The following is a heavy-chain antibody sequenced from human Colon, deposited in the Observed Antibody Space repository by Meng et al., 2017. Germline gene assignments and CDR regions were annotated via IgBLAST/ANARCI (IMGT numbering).Heavy chain of an antibody. J-gene: IGHJ4*02. CDR2: IRKKVNSYTT. D-gene: IGHD6-19*01. V-gene: IGHV3-72*01. CDR1: GFTFSDYY. Sequence: GGSLRLSCAASGFTFSDYYMDWVRQAPGKGLEWVGRIRKKVNSYTTEYAASVKGRFTVSRDDSKNSLYLQMNSLKTEDTAMYYCSRGGITVAAKVYFDYWGQGTLVTVSS. CDR3: SRGGITVAAKVYFDY.